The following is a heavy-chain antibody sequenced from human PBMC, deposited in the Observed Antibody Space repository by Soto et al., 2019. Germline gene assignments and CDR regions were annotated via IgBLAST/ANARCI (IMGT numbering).Heavy chain of an antibody. V-gene: IGHV4-59*01. CDR2: IYYSGST. J-gene: IGHJ5*02. CDR1: AGSISSYS. D-gene: IGHD4-17*01. CDR3: ARDVSPLFGDYAVNGFDP. Sequence: PSETLSLTCTVSAGSISSYSWSWIRQPPGKGLGWIGYIYYSGSTNYNPSLKGRVTISVDTSKNQFSLKLSSVTAADTAVYYCARDVSPLFGDYAVNGFDPWGQGTLVTVSS.